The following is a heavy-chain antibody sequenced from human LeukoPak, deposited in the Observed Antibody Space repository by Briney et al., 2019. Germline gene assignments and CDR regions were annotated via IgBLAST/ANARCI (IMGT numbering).Heavy chain of an antibody. Sequence: SETLSLTCTVSGGSIGIYYWSWIRQPAGKGLEWIGRIDTSGSTNYNPSLKSRVTMSVDTSKNQFSLKLSSVTAADTAVYYCARSFIRHSYDILTGLLHHYYYYYMDVWGKGTTVTVPS. CDR3: ARSFIRHSYDILTGLLHHYYYYYMDV. V-gene: IGHV4-4*07. J-gene: IGHJ6*03. CDR2: IDTSGST. D-gene: IGHD3-9*01. CDR1: GGSIGIYY.